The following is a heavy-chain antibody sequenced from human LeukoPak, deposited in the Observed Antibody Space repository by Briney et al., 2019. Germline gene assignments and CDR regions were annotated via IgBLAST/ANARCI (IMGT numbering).Heavy chain of an antibody. D-gene: IGHD6-13*01. Sequence: GASVKVSCKASGYTFIDYYMHWVRQAPGQGLEWMGWINPNSGGTNYAQKFQGRVTMTRGTSISTAYMELSRLRSDDTAVYYCARESYSSSWYEGYYYYMDVWGKGTTVTISS. J-gene: IGHJ6*03. V-gene: IGHV1-2*02. CDR3: ARESYSSSWYEGYYYYMDV. CDR1: GYTFIDYY. CDR2: INPNSGGT.